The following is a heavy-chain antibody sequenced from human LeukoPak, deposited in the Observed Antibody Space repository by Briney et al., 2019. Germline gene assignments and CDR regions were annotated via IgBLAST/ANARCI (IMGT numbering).Heavy chain of an antibody. J-gene: IGHJ4*02. Sequence: PSETLSLTCTVSGGSISNSSYYWGWIRQPPGKGLEWIGSIYYSGSTYYNPSLKSRVTISVDTSKNQFSLKLSSVTAADTAVYYCARQDIVVVPAAINYWGQGTLVTVSS. CDR2: IYYSGST. CDR3: ARQDIVVVPAAINY. CDR1: GGSISNSSYY. V-gene: IGHV4-39*01. D-gene: IGHD2-2*02.